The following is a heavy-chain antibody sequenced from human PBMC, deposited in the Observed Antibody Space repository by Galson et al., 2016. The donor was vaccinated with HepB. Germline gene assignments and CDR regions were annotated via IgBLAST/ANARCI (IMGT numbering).Heavy chain of an antibody. Sequence: SLRLSCEASGVTFNDYGMTWVRQAPGKGLEWVAGVNPKGDTTDYAGDFRGRFPISRDKAKNSLYLQMDSLRAEDTALYYCARGIGRIAVAGTVAYWYFDLWGRGILVTVSS. V-gene: IGHV3-20*04. CDR2: VNPKGDTT. D-gene: IGHD6-19*01. CDR1: GVTFNDYG. CDR3: ARGIGRIAVAGTVAYWYFDL. J-gene: IGHJ2*01.